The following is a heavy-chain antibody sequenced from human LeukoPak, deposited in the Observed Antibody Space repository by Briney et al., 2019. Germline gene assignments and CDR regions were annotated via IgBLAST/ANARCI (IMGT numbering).Heavy chain of an antibody. CDR1: GFTFSDYA. Sequence: GGSLRLSCTASGFTFSDYAMSWVRQAPGKGLEWVSGISGSGGSIRYADSVKGRFILSRDNSKNTLYLQMNSLRAEDTAVYYCAKGGDGYNYYFDYWGQETLVTVSS. J-gene: IGHJ4*02. V-gene: IGHV3-23*01. D-gene: IGHD5-24*01. CDR3: AKGGDGYNYYFDY. CDR2: ISGSGGSI.